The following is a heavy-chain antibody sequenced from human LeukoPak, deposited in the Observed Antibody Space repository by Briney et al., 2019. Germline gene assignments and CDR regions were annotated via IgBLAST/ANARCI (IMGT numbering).Heavy chain of an antibody. CDR1: GFTFSNYA. CDR3: AKYTFRMLGGVMDHNDY. J-gene: IGHJ4*02. V-gene: IGHV3-23*01. D-gene: IGHD3-16*01. CDR2: ISGSGGST. Sequence: HPGGSLRLSCAASGFTFSNYAMSWVRQAPGKGLEWVSAISGSGGSTYYADSVKGRFTISRDNSKNTLYLQMNSLRAEDTAVYYCAKYTFRMLGGVMDHNDYWGQGTLVTVSS.